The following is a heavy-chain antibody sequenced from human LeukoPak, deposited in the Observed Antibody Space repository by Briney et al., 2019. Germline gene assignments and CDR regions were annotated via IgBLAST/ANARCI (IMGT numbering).Heavy chain of an antibody. J-gene: IGHJ4*02. CDR3: ARERRRITMDY. V-gene: IGHV3-33*08. CDR2: IWYDGSNK. Sequence: PGGSLRLSCAASGFTFSSYGMHWVRQAPGKGLEWVAVIWYDGSNKYYADSVKGRFTISRDNSKNTLYLQMNSLRAEDTAVYYCARERRRITMDYWGQGTLVTVSS. CDR1: GFTFSSYG. D-gene: IGHD3-10*01.